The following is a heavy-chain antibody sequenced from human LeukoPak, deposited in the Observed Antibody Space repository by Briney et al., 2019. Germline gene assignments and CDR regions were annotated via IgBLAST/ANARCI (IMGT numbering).Heavy chain of an antibody. CDR1: GYTFTGYY. CDR3: ARVVYSAHFDY. CDR2: INPNSGGT. J-gene: IGHJ4*02. D-gene: IGHD1-26*01. Sequence: ASVKVSCKASGYTFTGYYMHWVRQAPGQGLEWMGWINPNSGGTNYAQKFQGRVTMTRDTSISTVYMELSSLRAEDTAVYYCARVVYSAHFDYWGQGTLVTVSS. V-gene: IGHV1-2*02.